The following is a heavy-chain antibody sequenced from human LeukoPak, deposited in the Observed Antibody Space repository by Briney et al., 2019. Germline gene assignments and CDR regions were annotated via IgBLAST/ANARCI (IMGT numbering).Heavy chain of an antibody. CDR2: INPNSGGT. CDR1: GYTFTGYY. D-gene: IGHD2-15*01. CDR3: ARDICSGGSCYSPTFDY. J-gene: IGHJ4*02. V-gene: IGHV1-2*02. Sequence: GASVKVSCRASGYTFTGYYIHWLRQAPGQGLEWMGWINPNSGGTNYAQKFQGRVTMTRDTSISTAYMELSRLRSDDTAVYYCARDICSGGSCYSPTFDYWGQGTLVTVSS.